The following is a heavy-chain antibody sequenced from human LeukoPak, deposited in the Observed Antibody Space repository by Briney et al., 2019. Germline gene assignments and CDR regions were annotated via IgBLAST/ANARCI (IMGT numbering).Heavy chain of an antibody. V-gene: IGHV1-18*01. Sequence: ASVKVSCKASGYTFTSCGISWVRQAPGQGLEWMGWISAYNGNTNYAQKLQGRVTMTTDTSTSTAYMELRSLRSDDTAVYYCAREGGATTYRLGHEASYFDYWGQGTLVTVSS. CDR2: ISAYNGNT. CDR1: GYTFTSCG. D-gene: IGHD1-26*01. CDR3: AREGGATTYRLGHEASYFDY. J-gene: IGHJ4*02.